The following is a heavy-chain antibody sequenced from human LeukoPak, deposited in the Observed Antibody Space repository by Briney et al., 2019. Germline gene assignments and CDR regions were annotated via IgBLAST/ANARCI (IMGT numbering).Heavy chain of an antibody. D-gene: IGHD1-26*01. V-gene: IGHV2-70*11. Sequence: SGPTLVNPTQTLTLTCTFSGFSLSTRGMCVSWIRQPPGKALEWLARIDWDDDKYYSTSLKTRLTISKDTSKNQVALTMTNMDPVDTATYYCARHSRRYSGSYLADAFDIWGQGTMVTVSS. CDR3: ARHSRRYSGSYLADAFDI. CDR2: IDWDDDK. J-gene: IGHJ3*02. CDR1: GFSLSTRGMC.